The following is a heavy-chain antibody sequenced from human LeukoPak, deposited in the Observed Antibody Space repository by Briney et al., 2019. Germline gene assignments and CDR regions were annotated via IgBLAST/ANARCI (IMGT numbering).Heavy chain of an antibody. J-gene: IGHJ4*02. CDR1: GGTFSSYA. V-gene: IGHV1-69*06. Sequence: GASVKVSCKASGGTFSSYAISWVRQAPGQGLEWMGGIIPIFGTANYAQKFQGRVTITADKSTSTAYMELSSLRSEDTAVYYCAREAVERESVWGSYRPFDYWGQGTLVTVSS. CDR2: IIPIFGTA. D-gene: IGHD3-16*02. CDR3: AREAVERESVWGSYRPFDY.